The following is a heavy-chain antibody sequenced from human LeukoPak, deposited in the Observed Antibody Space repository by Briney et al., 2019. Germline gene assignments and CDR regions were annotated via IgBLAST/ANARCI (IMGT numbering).Heavy chain of an antibody. D-gene: IGHD3-10*01. V-gene: IGHV3-74*01. CDR2: INSDGSTT. Sequence: GGSLRLSCVASGFTFSSYWMHWVRQAPGKGLVWVSRINSDGSTTTYADSVRGRFTISRDNAKHTLYLQMNSLRAEDTAVYYCERGGFDTIGFDYWGQGTLVTVSS. CDR3: ERGGFDTIGFDY. J-gene: IGHJ4*02. CDR1: GFTFSSYW.